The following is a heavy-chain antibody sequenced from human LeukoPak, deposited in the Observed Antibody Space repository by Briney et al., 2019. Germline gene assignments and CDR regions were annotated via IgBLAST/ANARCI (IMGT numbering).Heavy chain of an antibody. D-gene: IGHD2-8*01. CDR2: ISVSGGTT. Sequence: GGSLRLSCAASGFTFTSYAVSWVRQAPGKRLEWVSVISVSGGTTYYADSVKGRFTISRDNSKNTLYLQMNSLRAEDTAVYYCAKQGQWRLYYFDYWGQGTLVTVSS. V-gene: IGHV3-23*01. CDR1: GFTFTSYA. CDR3: AKQGQWRLYYFDY. J-gene: IGHJ4*02.